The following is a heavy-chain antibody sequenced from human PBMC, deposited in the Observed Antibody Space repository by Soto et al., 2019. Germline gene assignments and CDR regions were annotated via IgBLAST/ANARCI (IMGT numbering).Heavy chain of an antibody. J-gene: IGHJ5*02. CDR2: IIPILGIA. CDR3: AQEYSISWFDP. V-gene: IGHV1-69*02. D-gene: IGHD6-6*01. Sequence: QVQLVQSAAEVKKPGSSVKVSCKASGGTFSSYTISWVRQAPGQGLEWMGRIIPILGIANYAQKFQARVTIITGRSTSTDYMEMSSLRSEETAVYYCAQEYSISWFDPWCQGTPVTV. CDR1: GGTFSSYT.